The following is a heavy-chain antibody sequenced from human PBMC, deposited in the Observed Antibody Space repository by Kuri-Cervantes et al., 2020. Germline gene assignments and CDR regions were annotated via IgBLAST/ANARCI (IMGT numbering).Heavy chain of an antibody. CDR1: GYTFTSYD. J-gene: IGHJ6*02. CDR3: AREATALDV. V-gene: IGHV1-2*02. D-gene: IGHD5-12*01. CDR2: INPNSGGT. Sequence: ASVKVSCKASGYTFTSYDINWVRQATGQGLEWMGWINPNSGGTNYAQKFQGRVTMTRDTSISTVYMELSSLRSDDTAVYYCAREATALDVWGQGTTVTVSS.